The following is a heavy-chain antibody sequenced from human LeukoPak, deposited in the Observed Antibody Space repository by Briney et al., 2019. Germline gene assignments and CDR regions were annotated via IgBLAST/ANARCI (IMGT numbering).Heavy chain of an antibody. CDR3: ATGQLVLDAFDI. V-gene: IGHV3-48*02. CDR1: GFTFSDFW. Sequence: GGSLRLSCAASGFTFSDFWMSWVRQAPGKGLEWVSYITSKNNGMYCADSVKGRFTISRDNAKNSLDLQMNSLRDEDTAVYYCATGQLVLDAFDIWGQGTMVTVSS. J-gene: IGHJ3*02. CDR2: ITSKNNGM. D-gene: IGHD6-13*01.